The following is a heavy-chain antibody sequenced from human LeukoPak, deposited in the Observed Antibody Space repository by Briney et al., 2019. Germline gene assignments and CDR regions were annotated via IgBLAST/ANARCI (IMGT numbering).Heavy chain of an antibody. CDR1: GFTVSNSF. J-gene: IGHJ4*02. D-gene: IGHD6-13*01. CDR3: ARYGSIAAAGTFDY. Sequence: PGGSLRLSCAASGFTVSNSFMSWVRQAPGKGLEWVSVIYSGGSTFYADSVKGRFTISRDNAKNSLYLQMNSLRAEDTAVYHCARYGSIAAAGTFDYWGQGTLVTVSS. CDR2: IYSGGST. V-gene: IGHV3-66*01.